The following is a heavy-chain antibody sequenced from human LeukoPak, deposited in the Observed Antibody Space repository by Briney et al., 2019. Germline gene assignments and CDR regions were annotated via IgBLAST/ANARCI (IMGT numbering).Heavy chain of an antibody. CDR2: INPNSGGT. V-gene: IGHV1-2*02. D-gene: IGHD3-10*01. J-gene: IGHJ3*02. CDR1: GYTFTGYY. CDR3: ARGRDGSGSYYNVNAFDI. Sequence: ASVKVSCKASGYTFTGYYMHWVRQAPGQGLEWMGWINPNSGGTNYAQKFQGRVTMTRDTSISTAYMELSRLRSDDTAVYYCARGRDGSGSYYNVNAFDIWGQGTMVTVSS.